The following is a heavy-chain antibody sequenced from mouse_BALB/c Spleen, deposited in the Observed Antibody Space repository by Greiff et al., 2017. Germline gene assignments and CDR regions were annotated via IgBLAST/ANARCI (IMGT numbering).Heavy chain of an antibody. V-gene: IGHV1-74*01. CDR1: GYTFTSYW. CDR3: ARSTDYYAMDY. CDR2: IDPYDSET. J-gene: IGHJ4*01. Sequence: QVQLQQSGPELVKPGASVKLSCKASGYTFTSYWMNWVKQRPEQGLEWIGRIDPYDSETHYNQKFKDKAILTVDKSSSTAYMQLSSLTSEDSAVYYCARSTDYYAMDYWGQGTSVTVSS.